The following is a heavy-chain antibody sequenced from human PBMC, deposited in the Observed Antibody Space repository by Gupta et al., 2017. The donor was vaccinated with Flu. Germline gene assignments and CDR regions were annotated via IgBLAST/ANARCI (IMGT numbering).Heavy chain of an antibody. Sequence: APGKGLEWVSYISSSGSTRYYADSVQGRFTISRDNAKNSLYLQMNSLRAEDTAVYYCAREHCSGTSCSYFDYWGQGVLVTVSS. CDR2: ISSSGSTR. D-gene: IGHD2-2*01. CDR3: AREHCSGTSCSYFDY. V-gene: IGHV3-48*03. J-gene: IGHJ4*02.